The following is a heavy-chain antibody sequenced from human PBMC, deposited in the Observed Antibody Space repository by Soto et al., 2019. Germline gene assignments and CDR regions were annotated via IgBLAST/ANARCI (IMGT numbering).Heavy chain of an antibody. J-gene: IGHJ3*02. CDR2: IYSGGST. CDR1: GFTVSSNY. D-gene: IGHD3-3*01. V-gene: IGHV3-66*01. CDR3: ARDRITIFGVVIPGAFDI. Sequence: PGGSLRLSCAASGFTVSSNYMSWVRQAPGKGLEWVSVIYSGGSTHYADSVKGRFTISRDNSKNTLYLQMNSLRAEDTAVYYCARDRITIFGVVIPGAFDIWGQGTMVTVSS.